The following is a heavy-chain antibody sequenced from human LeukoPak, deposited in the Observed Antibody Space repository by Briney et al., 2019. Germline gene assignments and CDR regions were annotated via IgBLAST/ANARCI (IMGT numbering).Heavy chain of an antibody. CDR1: GYTFTSYD. CDR2: INTNTGNP. Sequence: ASVKVSCKASGYTFTSYDINWARQAPGQGLEWMGWINTNTGNPTYAQGFTGRFVFSLDTSVSTAYLQISSLKAEDTAVYYCARTPSAAYSSSSRGLNDYWGQGTLVTVSS. V-gene: IGHV7-4-1*02. CDR3: ARTPSAAYSSSSRGLNDY. D-gene: IGHD6-6*01. J-gene: IGHJ4*02.